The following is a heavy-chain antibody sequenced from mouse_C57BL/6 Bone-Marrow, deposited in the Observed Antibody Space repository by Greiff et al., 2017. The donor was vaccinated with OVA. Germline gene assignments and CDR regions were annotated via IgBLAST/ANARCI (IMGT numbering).Heavy chain of an antibody. CDR1: GYTFTSYW. D-gene: IGHD2-2*01. CDR2: IDPNSGGT. J-gene: IGHJ3*01. CDR3: ARPFYYGYDDGGAWFAY. V-gene: IGHV1-72*01. Sequence: QVKLQQPGAELVKPGASVKLSCKASGYTFTSYWMHWVKQRPGRGLEWIGRIDPNSGGTKYNEKFKSKATLTVDKPSSTAYMQLSSLTSEDSAVYYCARPFYYGYDDGGAWFAYWGQGTLVTVSA.